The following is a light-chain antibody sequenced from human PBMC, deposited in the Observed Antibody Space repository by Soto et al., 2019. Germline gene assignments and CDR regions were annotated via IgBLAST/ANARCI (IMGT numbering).Light chain of an antibody. CDR3: QHYSSYL. CDR2: DAS. Sequence: DIQITQSPSTLSASVGDRVTITCRASQSIPSSLAWYQQKPGKAPNLLIYDASILESGVPSRFSGSGSGTEFTLTISSLQSDDFATYYCQHYSSYLFGQGTKLEI. V-gene: IGKV1-5*01. J-gene: IGKJ2*01. CDR1: QSIPSS.